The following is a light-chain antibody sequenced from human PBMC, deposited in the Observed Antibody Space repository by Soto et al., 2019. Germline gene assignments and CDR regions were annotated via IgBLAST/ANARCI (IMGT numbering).Light chain of an antibody. J-gene: IGKJ1*01. Sequence: DIVKTESRPTLTKSPANRSTLYCRASQSVDVNLAWYLQNPGQAPRLVIYGASTRATGIPARFSGSGSGTEFTLTISSLQPDDFATYYCQQYNSYSEAFGQGTKVDI. CDR2: GAS. CDR1: QSVDVN. V-gene: IGKV3-15*01. CDR3: QQYNSYSEA.